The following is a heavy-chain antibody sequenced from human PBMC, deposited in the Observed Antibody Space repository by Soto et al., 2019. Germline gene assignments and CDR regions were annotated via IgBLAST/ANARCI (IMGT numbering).Heavy chain of an antibody. D-gene: IGHD2-15*01. V-gene: IGHV3-11*05. J-gene: IGHJ3*02. Sequence: GGSLRLSCAASGFTFSDYYMSWIRQAPGKGLEWVSYISSSSSYTNYADSVKGRFTISRDNAKNSLYLQMNSLRAEDTAVYYCARDKVDDKVVTPGLLDIWGQGTMVTVSS. CDR2: ISSSSSYT. CDR3: ARDKVDDKVVTPGLLDI. CDR1: GFTFSDYY.